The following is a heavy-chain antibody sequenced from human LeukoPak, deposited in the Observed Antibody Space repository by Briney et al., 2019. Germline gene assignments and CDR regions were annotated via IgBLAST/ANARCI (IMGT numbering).Heavy chain of an antibody. V-gene: IGHV1-69*06. J-gene: IGHJ4*02. Sequence: SVKVSCKASGGTFSSYAISWGRQAPGQGLEWMGGIIPIFGTANYAQKFQGRVTITAEKSTSTAYMELSSLRSEDTAVYYCASTPRYSGYEGGFDYWGQGTLVTVSS. CDR3: ASTPRYSGYEGGFDY. CDR2: IIPIFGTA. CDR1: GGTFSSYA. D-gene: IGHD5-12*01.